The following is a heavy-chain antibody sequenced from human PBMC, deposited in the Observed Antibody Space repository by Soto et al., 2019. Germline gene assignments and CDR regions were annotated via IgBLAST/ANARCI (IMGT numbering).Heavy chain of an antibody. D-gene: IGHD2-21*02. J-gene: IGHJ3*02. CDR3: ARRVTAIRWAFDI. CDR1: GASISSGGYY. Sequence: SETLSLTCTVSGASISSGGYYWSWIRQHPGKGLEWIGYISYGGTTYYNPSLKSRITISVDTSKNQFSLKLSSVTAADTAVYYCARRVTAIRWAFDIWGQGTMVT. CDR2: ISYGGTT. V-gene: IGHV4-31*03.